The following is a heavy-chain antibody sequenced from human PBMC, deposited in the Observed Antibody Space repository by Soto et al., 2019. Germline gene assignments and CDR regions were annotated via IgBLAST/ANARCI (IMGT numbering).Heavy chain of an antibody. V-gene: IGHV1-69*13. Sequence: SVKVSCKASGATFSSYAISWLRQAPGQGLEWMGGIIPIFGTANYAQKFQGRVTISADESTSTAYMELSSLRSEDTAVYYRARVNDSRGYYYVYLDYWGQGTLVTVSS. D-gene: IGHD3-22*01. J-gene: IGHJ4*02. CDR2: IIPIFGTA. CDR3: ARVNDSRGYYYVYLDY. CDR1: GATFSSYA.